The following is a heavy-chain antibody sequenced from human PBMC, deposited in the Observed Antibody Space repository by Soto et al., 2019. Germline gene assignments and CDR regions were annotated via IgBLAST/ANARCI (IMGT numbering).Heavy chain of an antibody. D-gene: IGHD3-9*01. Sequence: EVQLLESGGGLVQPGGSLRLSCAASGFTFDTHGMTWVRQVPGKGLEWVSAISAGGGTTYYADPVKGRFTISRDNSKNMLYLQMNSLRAEDTAVYYCAKVPRDFAWLVELDYFDSWGQGSLVTVSS. V-gene: IGHV3-23*01. CDR2: ISAGGGTT. CDR3: AKVPRDFAWLVELDYFDS. J-gene: IGHJ4*02. CDR1: GFTFDTHG.